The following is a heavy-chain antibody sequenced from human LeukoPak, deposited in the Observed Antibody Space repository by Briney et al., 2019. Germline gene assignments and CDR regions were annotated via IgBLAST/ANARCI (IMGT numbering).Heavy chain of an antibody. Sequence: PSETLSLTCAVYGGSFSGYYWSLIRQPPGKGLEWIGEINHSGSTNYNPSLKSRVTISVDTSKNQFSLKLSSVTAADTAVYYCAATVSEYYFDYWGQGTLVTVSS. CDR3: AATVSEYYFDY. CDR2: INHSGST. CDR1: GGSFSGYY. D-gene: IGHD6-19*01. V-gene: IGHV4-34*01. J-gene: IGHJ4*02.